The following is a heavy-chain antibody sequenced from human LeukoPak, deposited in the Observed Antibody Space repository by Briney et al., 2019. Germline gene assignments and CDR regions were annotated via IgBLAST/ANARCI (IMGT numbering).Heavy chain of an antibody. CDR3: AREGKGLGATPDGWGY. Sequence: ASVKVSCKASGGTFSSYAISWVRQAPGQGLEWMGRIIPILGIANYAQKFQGRVTITADKSTSTAYMELSSLRSEDTAVYYCAREGKGLGATPDGWGYWGQGTLVTVSS. CDR2: IIPILGIA. V-gene: IGHV1-69*04. D-gene: IGHD1-26*01. J-gene: IGHJ4*02. CDR1: GGTFSSYA.